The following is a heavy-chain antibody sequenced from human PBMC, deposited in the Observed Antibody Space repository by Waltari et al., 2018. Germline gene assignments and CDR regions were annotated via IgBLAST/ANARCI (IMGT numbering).Heavy chain of an antibody. D-gene: IGHD5-12*01. CDR2: IWYDGSNK. Sequence: QVQLVESGGGVVQPGRSLRLSCAASGFTFSSYGMHWVRQAPGKGLEWVAVIWYDGSNKYYADSVKGRFTISGDNSKNTLYLQMNSLRAEDTAVYYCATRGGLHDAFDIWGQGTMVTVSS. J-gene: IGHJ3*02. V-gene: IGHV3-33*01. CDR3: ATRGGLHDAFDI. CDR1: GFTFSSYG.